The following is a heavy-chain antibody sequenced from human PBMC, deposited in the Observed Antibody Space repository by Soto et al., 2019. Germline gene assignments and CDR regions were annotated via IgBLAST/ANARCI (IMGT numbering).Heavy chain of an antibody. Sequence: PGESLKISCKSSGYSFTSYWIAWVRQMPGKGLDFMGIIYPGDSDTRYSPSFQGQVTMSVDKSISTAYLRWTSLKASDTAMYYCAKFSRYSASPQGWFDSWGQGTQVTVSS. V-gene: IGHV5-51*01. CDR3: AKFSRYSASPQGWFDS. CDR2: IYPGDSDT. J-gene: IGHJ5*01. D-gene: IGHD3-16*02. CDR1: GYSFTSYW.